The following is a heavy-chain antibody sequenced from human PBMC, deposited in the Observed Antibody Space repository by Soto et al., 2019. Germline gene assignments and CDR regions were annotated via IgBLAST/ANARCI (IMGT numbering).Heavy chain of an antibody. V-gene: IGHV3-23*01. Sequence: GALRLSAAGSLFNLSSYPRRSVRQAPGKELEWVSAISKSXGSTYDAESVKGRFTLSRDNSKNTLYLQMNSLRAEDTAVYYCARDRSSYDIGTRDGSKWFAPRRQGTLVTVSS. CDR1: LFNLSSYP. CDR2: ISKSXGST. D-gene: IGHD3-9*01. J-gene: IGHJ5*02. CDR3: ARDRSSYDIGTRDGSKWFAP.